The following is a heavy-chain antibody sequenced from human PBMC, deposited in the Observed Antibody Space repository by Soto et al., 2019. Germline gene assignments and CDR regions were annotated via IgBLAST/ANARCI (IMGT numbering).Heavy chain of an antibody. J-gene: IGHJ6*02. V-gene: IGHV3-23*01. CDR1: GFTFSSYA. D-gene: IGHD3-10*01. Sequence: PGGSLRLSXAASGFTFSSYAMSWVRQAPGKGLEWVSAISGSGGSTYYADSVKGRFTISRDNSKNTLYLQMNSLRAEDTAVYYCAKAGTFNYYYGMDVWGQGTTVTVSS. CDR3: AKAGTFNYYYGMDV. CDR2: ISGSGGST.